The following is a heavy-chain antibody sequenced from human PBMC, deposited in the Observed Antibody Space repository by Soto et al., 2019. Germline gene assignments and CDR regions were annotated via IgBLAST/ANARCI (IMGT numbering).Heavy chain of an antibody. Sequence: ASVKVSCKASGYTFTSYYMHWLRQSPGQGLEWMGIINPSGGSTSYAQKFQGRVTMTRDTSISTAYMELSRLRSDDTAVYYCARDAGIVVVVAATYWFDPWGQGTLVTVSS. V-gene: IGHV1-46*01. J-gene: IGHJ5*02. CDR1: GYTFTSYY. CDR3: ARDAGIVVVVAATYWFDP. D-gene: IGHD2-15*01. CDR2: INPSGGST.